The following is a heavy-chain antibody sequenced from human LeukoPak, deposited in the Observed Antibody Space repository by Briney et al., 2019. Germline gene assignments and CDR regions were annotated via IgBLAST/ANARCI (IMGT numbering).Heavy chain of an antibody. D-gene: IGHD3-10*01. CDR1: GFTFSSYW. J-gene: IGHJ4*01. V-gene: IGHV3-74*01. CDR3: VPSWVRHPRDV. Sequence: GGSLRLSCAASGFTFSSYWMHWVRQAPGKGLVWVSRINSDGSSTSYADSVKGRFTISRDNAQQSLYLQMDTLTAEDTAVYYCVPSWVRHPRDVWGHGILVTVYS. CDR2: INSDGSST.